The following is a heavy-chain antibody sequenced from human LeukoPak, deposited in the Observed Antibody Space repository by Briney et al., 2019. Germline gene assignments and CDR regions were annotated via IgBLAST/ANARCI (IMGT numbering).Heavy chain of an antibody. D-gene: IGHD4-17*01. CDR1: GFTFSSYW. CDR3: ARPREAYGDYAWDY. J-gene: IGHJ4*02. CDR2: IKQDGSEK. V-gene: IGHV3-7*01. Sequence: GGSLRLSCAASGFTFSSYWMSWVRQAPGKGLEWVANIKQDGSEKYYVDSVKGRFTISRDNAKNSLYLQMNSLRAEDTAVYYCARPREAYGDYAWDYWGQGTLVTVSS.